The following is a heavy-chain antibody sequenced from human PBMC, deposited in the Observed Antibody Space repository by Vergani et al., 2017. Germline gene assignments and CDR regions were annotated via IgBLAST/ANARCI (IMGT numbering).Heavy chain of an antibody. CDR3: AKSKRAQTGGYIDY. D-gene: IGHD2-15*01. CDR1: GFTFSSYA. V-gene: IGHV3-23*01. Sequence: EVQLLESGGGLVQPGGSLRLSCAASGFTFSSYAMSWVRQAPGKGLEWVSAIRGSGGSTYYADSVKGRFTISRDNSKNTRYLQMNSLRAEDTAVYYWAKSKRAQTGGYIDYWGQGTLVTVFS. CDR2: IRGSGGST. J-gene: IGHJ4*02.